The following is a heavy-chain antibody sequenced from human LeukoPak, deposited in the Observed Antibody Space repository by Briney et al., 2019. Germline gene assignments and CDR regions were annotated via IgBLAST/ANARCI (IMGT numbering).Heavy chain of an antibody. CDR2: ISSDGRNA. CDR1: GFAFSSSP. D-gene: IGHD5-18*01. J-gene: IGHJ4*02. V-gene: IGHV3-64D*06. CDR3: VPHINYSYQY. Sequence: AGSLRLSCSASGFAFSSSPMHWVRQAPGKTLEYVSAISSDGRNAYYADSVKGRFTMSRDNSKNTLSLQMSSLRPEDTAVYYCVPHINYSYQYWGRGTQVTVS.